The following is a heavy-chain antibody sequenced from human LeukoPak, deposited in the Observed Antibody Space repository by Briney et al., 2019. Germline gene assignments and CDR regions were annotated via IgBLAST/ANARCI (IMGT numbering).Heavy chain of an antibody. V-gene: IGHV3-53*01. Sequence: PGGSLRLSCAASGFTVSSNYMSWVRQAPGKGLEWVSLIYSGGSTYYADSVKGRFTISRDNSKNTLYLQMNSLRAEDTAVYYCAKDKGTVIVVVLTYFDYWGQGTLVTVSS. CDR1: GFTVSSNY. J-gene: IGHJ4*02. D-gene: IGHD3-22*01. CDR3: AKDKGTVIVVVLTYFDY. CDR2: IYSGGST.